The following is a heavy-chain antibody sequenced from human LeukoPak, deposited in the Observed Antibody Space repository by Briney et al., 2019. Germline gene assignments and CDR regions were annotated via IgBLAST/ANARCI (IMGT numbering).Heavy chain of an antibody. CDR3: ARQQNGARYESSGVSRSAFDI. CDR2: IYPDDSDA. J-gene: IGHJ3*02. Sequence: GESLKISCKGSGYIFSSYWVGWVRQPPGKRLVWMGIIYPDDSDARYSPSFQGQVTISADKSIITAYLQWSSLNASDTAMYYCARQQNGARYESSGVSRSAFDIWGQGTMVTVSS. CDR1: GYIFSSYW. V-gene: IGHV5-51*01. D-gene: IGHD3-22*01.